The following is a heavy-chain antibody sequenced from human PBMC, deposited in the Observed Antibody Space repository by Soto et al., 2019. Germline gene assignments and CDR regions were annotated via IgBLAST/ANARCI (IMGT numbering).Heavy chain of an antibody. CDR2: IYYSGST. J-gene: IGHJ4*02. V-gene: IGHV4-30-4*01. CDR1: GGSISSGDYY. CDR3: ASHSSHWPFFDF. D-gene: IGHD6-13*01. Sequence: TLSLTCTVSGGSISSGDYYWNWIRQPPGKGLERIGYIYYSGSTNYNPSLNSRVTMSVDTSKNQFSLKLSSVTAADTAVYYCASHSSHWPFFDFWGQGTLVTVSS.